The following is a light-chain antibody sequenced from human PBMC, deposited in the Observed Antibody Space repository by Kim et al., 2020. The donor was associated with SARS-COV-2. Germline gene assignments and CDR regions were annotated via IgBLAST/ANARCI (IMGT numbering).Light chain of an antibody. CDR1: QTISTY. V-gene: IGKV1-39*01. Sequence: SASVGDRVTITCRASQTISTYLNWYQQKPGKAPKLLIYAASSLQSGVPSRFSGSGSGTGFSLTISSLQSEDFATYFCQQTYIPPRTFGQGTKLEI. CDR3: QQTYIPPRT. CDR2: AAS. J-gene: IGKJ1*01.